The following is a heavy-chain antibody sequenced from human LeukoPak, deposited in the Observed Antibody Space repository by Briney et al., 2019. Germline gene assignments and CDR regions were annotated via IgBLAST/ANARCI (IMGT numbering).Heavy chain of an antibody. D-gene: IGHD6-19*01. CDR1: GFTFSSYA. J-gene: IGHJ4*02. V-gene: IGHV3-23*01. CDR2: ISGSGGST. CDR3: AKARYSSGWYYFDY. Sequence: PGGSLRLSCAASGFTFSSYAMSWVRQAPGKGLEWVPAISGSGGSTYYADSVKGRFTISRDNSKNTLYLQMNSLRAEDTAVYYCAKARYSSGWYYFDYWGQGTLATVSS.